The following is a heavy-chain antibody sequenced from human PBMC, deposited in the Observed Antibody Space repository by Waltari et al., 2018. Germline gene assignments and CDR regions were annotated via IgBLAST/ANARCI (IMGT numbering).Heavy chain of an antibody. CDR2: IITSTGNP. Sequence: QVQLVQSGSELKKPGASVKVSCKASGYTFTNYAINWVRQAPGQGLELMGWIITSTGNPTYAQGFRGRFVFSLDTSFSTAYLQINNLQAYDTAVYYCTREVVPAATIVVNWFDPWGQGTLVTVSS. CDR3: TREVVPAATIVVNWFDP. V-gene: IGHV7-4-1*02. D-gene: IGHD2-2*01. CDR1: GYTFTNYA. J-gene: IGHJ5*02.